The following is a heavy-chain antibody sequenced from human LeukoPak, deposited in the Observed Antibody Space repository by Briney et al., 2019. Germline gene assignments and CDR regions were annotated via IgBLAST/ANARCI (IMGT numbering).Heavy chain of an antibody. V-gene: IGHV3-23*01. Sequence: GGSLRLSCAASGFTFSSYGMSWVRQAPGKGLEWVSAISGSGGNTYYADSVKGRFTISRDNSKNTLYLQMNSLRAEDTAVYYCAKDRRVLYADDYWGQGTLVTVSS. J-gene: IGHJ4*02. D-gene: IGHD3-3*01. CDR2: ISGSGGNT. CDR3: AKDRRVLYADDY. CDR1: GFTFSSYG.